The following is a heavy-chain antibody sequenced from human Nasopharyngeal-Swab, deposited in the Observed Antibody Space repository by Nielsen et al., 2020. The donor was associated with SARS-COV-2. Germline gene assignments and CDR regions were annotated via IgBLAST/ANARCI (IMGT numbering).Heavy chain of an antibody. V-gene: IGHV1-46*01. CDR3: ARGGDPREVVAATDCFDP. CDR1: GYTFTRHY. Sequence: ASVKASCRASGYTFTRHYIHWVRPAPGQGLEWMGIINPGGGSARYSQNFRGRVTMSRDTSTSTVYMELSSLRSEDTAVYYCARGGDPREVVAATDCFDPWGQGTLVTVSS. CDR2: INPGGGSA. D-gene: IGHD2-15*01. J-gene: IGHJ5*02.